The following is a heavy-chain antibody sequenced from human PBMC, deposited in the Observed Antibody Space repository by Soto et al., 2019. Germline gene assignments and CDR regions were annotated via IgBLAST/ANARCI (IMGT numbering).Heavy chain of an antibody. J-gene: IGHJ4*02. V-gene: IGHV3-23*01. CDR1: GFTFFNCV. D-gene: IGHD6-25*01. CDR2: INGGGAT. CDR3: ARDQSGYGRFDY. Sequence: GGSLRLSCAASGFTFFNCVMNWVRQAPGKGLEWVSAINGGGATYYTDSVKGRFTISRDNSKNTVYLEMNSLRAEDTAMYYCARDQSGYGRFDYWGQGAQVTVSS.